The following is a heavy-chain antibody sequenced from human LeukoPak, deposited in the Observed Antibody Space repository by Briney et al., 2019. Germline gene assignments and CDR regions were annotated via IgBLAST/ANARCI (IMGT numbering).Heavy chain of an antibody. Sequence: GGSLRLSCAASGFTFSDYYMSWIRQAPGKGLEWVSYISGSGNTIFYADSMKGRFTISRDNAKNSVYIHMNRLRADDTAVYYCATDVGQLWSPDNWGQGTLVTVSS. D-gene: IGHD5-18*01. CDR2: ISGSGNTI. V-gene: IGHV3-11*01. J-gene: IGHJ4*02. CDR3: ATDVGQLWSPDN. CDR1: GFTFSDYY.